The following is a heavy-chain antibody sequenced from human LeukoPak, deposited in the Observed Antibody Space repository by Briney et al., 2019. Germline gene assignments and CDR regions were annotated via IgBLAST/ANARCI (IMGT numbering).Heavy chain of an antibody. CDR3: ARDINY. CDR1: GGSISSHY. J-gene: IGHJ4*02. Sequence: SETLSLTCTVSGGSISSHYWSWIRQPPGKGLEWIGYIYYSGSTNYNPSLKSRVTISVDTSKNQFSLKLSSVTAADTAVYYCARDINYWGQGTLVTVSP. V-gene: IGHV4-59*11. CDR2: IYYSGST.